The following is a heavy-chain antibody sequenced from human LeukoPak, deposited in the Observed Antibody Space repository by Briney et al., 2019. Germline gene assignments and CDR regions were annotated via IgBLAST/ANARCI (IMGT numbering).Heavy chain of an antibody. V-gene: IGHV3-7*01. CDR1: GFTFSNYW. Sequence: GGSLRLSCAASGFTFSNYWMAWVRQAPGKGLEWVANLNLDGSEKDYADSLKGRCTMSRDNAKNSLYLQVNTLRAEDTAVYYCARDSEKSSSFAFDIWGQGTVVTVSS. J-gene: IGHJ3*02. CDR3: ARDSEKSSSFAFDI. D-gene: IGHD6-13*01. CDR2: LNLDGSEK.